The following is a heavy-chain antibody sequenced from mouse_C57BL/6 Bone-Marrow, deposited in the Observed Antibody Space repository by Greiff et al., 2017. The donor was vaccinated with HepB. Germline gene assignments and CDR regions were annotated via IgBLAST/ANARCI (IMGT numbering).Heavy chain of an antibody. Sequence: QVQLQQPGAELVKPGASVKMSCKASGYTFTSYWITWVKQRPGQGLEWIGDIDPGSGSTNYNEKFKSKATLTVDTSSSTAYMQLSSLTSEDSAVYYCARMYYDYDGLFDYWGQGTTLTVSS. D-gene: IGHD2-4*01. V-gene: IGHV1-55*01. CDR2: IDPGSGST. CDR1: GYTFTSYW. CDR3: ARMYYDYDGLFDY. J-gene: IGHJ2*01.